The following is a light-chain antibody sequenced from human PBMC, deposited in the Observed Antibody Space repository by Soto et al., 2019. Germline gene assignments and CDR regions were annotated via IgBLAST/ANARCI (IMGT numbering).Light chain of an antibody. V-gene: IGKV3-15*01. CDR1: QSVNSR. J-gene: IGKJ4*01. CDR3: QQSDNWLLS. Sequence: EIAMTQSPATLSVSPGDRVTLSCRASQSVNSRLAWYQQNPGQAPMLLIYGASTRATDIPARFSGSGSGTEFTLTISSLQSEDFGVYYCQQSDNWLLSFGGGTKVEIK. CDR2: GAS.